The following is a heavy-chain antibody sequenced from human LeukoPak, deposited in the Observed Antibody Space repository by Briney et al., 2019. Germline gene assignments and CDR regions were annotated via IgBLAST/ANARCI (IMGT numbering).Heavy chain of an antibody. CDR3: AADQSIGDYAFDI. D-gene: IGHD2-21*02. V-gene: IGHV1-58*01. J-gene: IGHJ3*02. Sequence: IVVGSGNTNYAQNFQERVTITRDMSTSTAYMDLSSLRSEDTAVYYCAADQSIGDYAFDIWGQGTMVTVSS. CDR2: IVVGSGNT.